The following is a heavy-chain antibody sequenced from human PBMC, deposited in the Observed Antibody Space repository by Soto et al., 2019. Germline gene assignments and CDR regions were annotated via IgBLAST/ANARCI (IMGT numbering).Heavy chain of an antibody. V-gene: IGHV3-15*01. D-gene: IGHD1-26*01. CDR2: IKSKTDGGTT. CDR1: GFTFSNAW. CDR3: TTGIVGATEFWPTDY. J-gene: IGHJ4*02. Sequence: GGSLRLSCAASGFTFSNAWMSWVRQAPGKGLEWVGRIKSKTDGGTTDYAAPVKGRFTISRDDSKNTLYLQMNSLKTEDTAVYYCTTGIVGATEFWPTDYWGQGTLVTVSS.